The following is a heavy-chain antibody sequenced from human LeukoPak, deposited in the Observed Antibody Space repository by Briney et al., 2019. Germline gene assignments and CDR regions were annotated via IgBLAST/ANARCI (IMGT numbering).Heavy chain of an antibody. CDR3: AKDFNDYGGGGY. Sequence: GGSLSLSCAASGFTFDDYAMHWVRQAPGKGLEWVSGISWNSGSIGYADSVKGRFTISRDNAKNSLYLQMNSLRAEDTALYYCAKDFNDYGGGGYWGQGTLVTVSS. CDR2: ISWNSGSI. CDR1: GFTFDDYA. V-gene: IGHV3-9*01. D-gene: IGHD4-23*01. J-gene: IGHJ4*02.